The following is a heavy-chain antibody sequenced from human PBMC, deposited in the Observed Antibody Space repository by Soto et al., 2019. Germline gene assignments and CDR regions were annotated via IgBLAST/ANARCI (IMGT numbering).Heavy chain of an antibody. V-gene: IGHV3-11*01. CDR3: ATASVYYDFWSGPPPDAFDI. CDR2: ISSSGSTI. CDR1: GFTFSDYY. Sequence: GGSLRLSCAAPGFTFSDYYMSWVRQAPGKGVEWVSYISSSGSTIYYADSVKGRFTISRDNAKNSLYLQMNSLRAEDTAVYYCATASVYYDFWSGPPPDAFDIWGQGTMVTVSS. J-gene: IGHJ3*02. D-gene: IGHD3-3*01.